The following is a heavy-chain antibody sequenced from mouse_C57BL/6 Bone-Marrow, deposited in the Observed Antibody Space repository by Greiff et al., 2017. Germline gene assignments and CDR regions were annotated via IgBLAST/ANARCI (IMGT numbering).Heavy chain of an antibody. CDR2: IYPRSGNT. CDR1: GYTFTSYG. Sequence: QVHVKQSGAELARPGASVKLSCKASGYTFTSYGISWVKQRTGRGLGWIGEIYPRSGNTYYNEKFKGKATLTADKSSSTAYMELRSLTSEDSAVYFCARSRWLPYAYWGQGTLVTVSA. CDR3: ARSRWLPYAY. D-gene: IGHD2-2*01. V-gene: IGHV1-81*01. J-gene: IGHJ3*01.